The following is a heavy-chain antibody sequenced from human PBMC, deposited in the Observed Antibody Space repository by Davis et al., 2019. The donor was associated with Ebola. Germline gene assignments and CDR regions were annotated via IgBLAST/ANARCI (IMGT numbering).Heavy chain of an antibody. J-gene: IGHJ6*02. Sequence: MPSETLSLTCAVSGGSISSGGYSWSWIRQPPGKGLEWIGYIYHSASTHSNPSLKSRVTISVDRSKNQFSLKLSSVTAADTAVYYCARGFYGSGSYALGYYGMDVWGQGTTVTVSS. CDR1: GGSISSGGYS. CDR2: IYHSAST. D-gene: IGHD3-10*01. V-gene: IGHV4-30-2*01. CDR3: ARGFYGSGSYALGYYGMDV.